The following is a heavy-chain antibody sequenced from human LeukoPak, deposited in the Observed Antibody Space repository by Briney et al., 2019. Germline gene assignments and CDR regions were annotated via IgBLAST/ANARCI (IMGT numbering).Heavy chain of an antibody. V-gene: IGHV3-23*01. CDR2: ISGSGGST. J-gene: IGHJ4*02. CDR1: GFTFSSYA. CDR3: AKGTYIVVVPAAINY. Sequence: GGSLRLSCAASGFTFSSYAMSWVSQAPGKGLEWVSTISGSGGSTYYADSVKGRFTISRDNSKNTLYLQMNSLRAEDTAVYYCAKGTYIVVVPAAINYWGQGTLVTVSS. D-gene: IGHD2-2*01.